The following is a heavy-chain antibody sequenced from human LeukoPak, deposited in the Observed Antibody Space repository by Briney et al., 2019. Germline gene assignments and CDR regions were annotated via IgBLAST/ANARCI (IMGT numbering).Heavy chain of an antibody. CDR3: ARDVSPYYYDSSGYYPPRGFDP. Sequence: SETLSLTCTVSGGSISSSSYYWGWIRQPPGKGLEWIGSIYYSGSTYYNPSLKSRVTISVDTSKNQFSLKLSSVTAADTAVYYCARDVSPYYYDSSGYYPPRGFDPWGQGTLVTVSS. CDR1: GGSISSSSYY. J-gene: IGHJ5*02. CDR2: IYYSGST. V-gene: IGHV4-39*07. D-gene: IGHD3-22*01.